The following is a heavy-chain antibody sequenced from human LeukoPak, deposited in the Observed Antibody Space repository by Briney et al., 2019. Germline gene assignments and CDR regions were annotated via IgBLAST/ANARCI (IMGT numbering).Heavy chain of an antibody. Sequence: PSETLSLTCTVSGGSISSYYWSWIRQPPGKGLEWIGYIYYSGSTNYNPSLKSRVTISVDKSKNQFSLKLSSVTAADTAVYYCARSYGLEGGDYWGQGTLVTVSS. CDR3: ARSYGLEGGDY. CDR2: IYYSGST. V-gene: IGHV4-59*12. J-gene: IGHJ4*02. CDR1: GGSISSYY. D-gene: IGHD5-18*01.